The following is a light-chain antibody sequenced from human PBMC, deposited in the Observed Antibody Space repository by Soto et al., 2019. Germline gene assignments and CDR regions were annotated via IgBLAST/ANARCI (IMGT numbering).Light chain of an antibody. V-gene: IGKV4-1*01. J-gene: IGKJ2*01. Sequence: DIVMTQSPDSLAVPLGERATINCKSSQNLLYSSNNKNYLAWYQQKSGQPPKLLIYWASIRESGVPDRFSGSGSGTDFTLTISSLQAEDVAVYYCQQYYNTPYTFGQGTKLEIK. CDR2: WAS. CDR3: QQYYNTPYT. CDR1: QNLLYSSNNKNY.